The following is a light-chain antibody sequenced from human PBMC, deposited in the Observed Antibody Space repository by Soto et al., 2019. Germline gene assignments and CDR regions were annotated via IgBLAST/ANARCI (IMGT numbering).Light chain of an antibody. J-gene: IGKJ2*01. CDR2: DVS. Sequence: DIQMTQSPSTLSASVGDRVTITCRASQSITNCLAWYQQKPGKAPKLLIFDVSSLRSGVLSRFSGSGSGTEFTLTISSLQPEDFATYYCQQHNPYSPYTFGQGTKLEIK. CDR1: QSITNC. CDR3: QQHNPYSPYT. V-gene: IGKV1-5*03.